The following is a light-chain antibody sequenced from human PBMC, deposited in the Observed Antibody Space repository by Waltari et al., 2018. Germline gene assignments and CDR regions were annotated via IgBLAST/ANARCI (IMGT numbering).Light chain of an antibody. CDR3: ASWDDRLTAVV. CDR1: HSNIGSNT. Sequence: QSLLTQPPSASGTPGQRVTISCSGSHSNIGSNTVAWYQQLPGKAPKLPVSTNVQRPSGFPDRFSGYRSGTSASLAISGLQSDDEADYYCASWDDRLTAVVFGGGTKLTVL. J-gene: IGLJ2*01. V-gene: IGLV1-44*01. CDR2: TNV.